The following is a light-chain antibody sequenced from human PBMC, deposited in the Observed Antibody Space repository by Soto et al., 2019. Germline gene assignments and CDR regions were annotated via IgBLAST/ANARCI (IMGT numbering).Light chain of an antibody. CDR1: SSDVGGYNY. J-gene: IGLJ1*01. CDR2: DVS. Sequence: LTQPASVSGSPGQSITISCTGTSSDVGGYNYVSWYQQHPGRAPKLMIYDVSNRPSGISNRFSGSKSGNTASLTISGLQAEEEADYYCSSYTSSSTLRGVFGTGTKVTVL. CDR3: SSYTSSSTLRGV. V-gene: IGLV2-14*01.